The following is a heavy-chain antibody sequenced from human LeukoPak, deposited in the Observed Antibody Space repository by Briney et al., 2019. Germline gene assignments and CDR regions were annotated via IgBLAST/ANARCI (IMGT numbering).Heavy chain of an antibody. J-gene: IGHJ4*02. CDR3: AGVNWNDLGYYFDY. V-gene: IGHV3-23*01. CDR2: ISGSGRST. Sequence: QPGGSLRLSCAASGYTFSTYGMSWVRQAPGKGLEWVSGISGSGRSTYYADSVKGRFNISRDNSKSTLYLQMNSLRAEDTAVYYCAGVNWNDLGYYFDYWGQGTLVTVSS. D-gene: IGHD1-20*01. CDR1: GYTFSTYG.